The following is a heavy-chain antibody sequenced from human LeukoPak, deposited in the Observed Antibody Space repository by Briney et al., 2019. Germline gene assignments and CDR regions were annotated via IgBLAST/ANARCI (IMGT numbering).Heavy chain of an antibody. CDR3: ARYNWNDVVSALDY. D-gene: IGHD1-1*01. Sequence: ASVKVSCKASGYTFSGYYIHWARQAPGQGLEWMGWINPNNGATNYAQKFQGGVTMTRGTSITTTYMELSRLTSDDTAVYYYARYNWNDVVSALDYWGQGTLVTVSS. J-gene: IGHJ4*02. CDR1: GYTFSGYY. CDR2: INPNNGAT. V-gene: IGHV1-2*02.